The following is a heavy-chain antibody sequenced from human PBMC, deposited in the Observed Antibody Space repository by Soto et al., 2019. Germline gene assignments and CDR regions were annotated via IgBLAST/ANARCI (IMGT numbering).Heavy chain of an antibody. CDR2: ISYDGRNK. J-gene: IGHJ4*02. CDR3: GKAXXITXXXVPPSDY. CDR1: GFRFNAFG. Sequence: QVQLVESGGGVVQPGRSLRLSCAASGFRFNAFGMHWVRQAPGKGLEWVAVISYDGRNKLYADSVKGRFTISRDDSQNXLFLQMNSLRPEDTAVYHCGKAXXITXXXVPPSDYWGQGTLVTVSS. V-gene: IGHV3-30*18.